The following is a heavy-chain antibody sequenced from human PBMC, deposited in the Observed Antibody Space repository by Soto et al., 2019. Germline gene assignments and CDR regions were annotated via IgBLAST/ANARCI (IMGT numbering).Heavy chain of an antibody. CDR2: INPSGGST. V-gene: IGHV1-46*02. D-gene: IGHD2-15*01. CDR1: GYSFNSYY. CDR3: ARDSVCSGGSCSPSDY. Sequence: ASVEVSCKASGYSFNSYYMHWVRQSPGQGLEWMGIINPSGGSTSYAQKFQGRVTMTRDTSTSTVYMELSSLRSEDTAVYYCARDSVCSGGSCSPSDYWGQGTLVTVSS. J-gene: IGHJ4*02.